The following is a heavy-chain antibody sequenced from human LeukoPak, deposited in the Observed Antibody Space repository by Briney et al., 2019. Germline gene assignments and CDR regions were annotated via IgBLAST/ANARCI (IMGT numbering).Heavy chain of an antibody. V-gene: IGHV3-53*01. D-gene: IGHD3-22*01. CDR1: GFTVSSNY. J-gene: IGHJ4*02. Sequence: GGSLRLSCAASGFTVSSNYMSWVRQAPGKGLEWVSVIYSGGSTYYADSVKGRFTISRDNSKNTLHLQMNSLRAEDTAVYYCARDNYDSSGYFDYWGQGTLVTVSS. CDR3: ARDNYDSSGYFDY. CDR2: IYSGGST.